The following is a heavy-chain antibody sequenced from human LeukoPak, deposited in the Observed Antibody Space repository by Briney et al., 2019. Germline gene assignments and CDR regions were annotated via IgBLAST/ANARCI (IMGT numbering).Heavy chain of an antibody. CDR1: GYTFTGYH. V-gene: IGHV1-2*06. CDR2: INPNSGGT. Sequence: ASVKVSCKASGYTFTGYHMHWVRQAPGQGLEWMGRINPNSGGTNYAQKFQGRVTMTRDTSISTAYMELSRLRSDDTAVYYCARMRYSSGLDAFDIWGQGTMVTVSS. D-gene: IGHD6-19*01. J-gene: IGHJ3*02. CDR3: ARMRYSSGLDAFDI.